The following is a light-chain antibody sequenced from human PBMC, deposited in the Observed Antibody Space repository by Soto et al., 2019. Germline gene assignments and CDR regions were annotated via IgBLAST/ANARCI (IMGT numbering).Light chain of an antibody. CDR2: EVR. J-gene: IGLJ3*02. CDR1: NKDVGSYNL. Sequence: QSVLTQPASVSGSPGQSITIACTGTNKDVGSYNLVSWYQQRPGEAPKLIISEVRNRPSGISYRFTGSKSGNTASLTISGLQAEDEADYYCSSYTTTNTLVFGGGTKLTVL. CDR3: SSYTTTNTLV. V-gene: IGLV2-14*01.